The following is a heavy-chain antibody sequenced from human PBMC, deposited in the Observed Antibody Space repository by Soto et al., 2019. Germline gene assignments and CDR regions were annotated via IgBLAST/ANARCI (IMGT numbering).Heavy chain of an antibody. Sequence: PSETLSLTCTVSGGSICSGGYYWSWIRQHPGKGLEWIGYIYYSGSTYYNPSLKSRVTISVDTSKNQFSLKLSSVTAADTAVYYCARSIAAAFDYWGQGTLVTVSS. CDR2: IYYSGST. CDR1: GGSICSGGYY. V-gene: IGHV4-31*03. CDR3: ARSIAAAFDY. J-gene: IGHJ4*02. D-gene: IGHD6-13*01.